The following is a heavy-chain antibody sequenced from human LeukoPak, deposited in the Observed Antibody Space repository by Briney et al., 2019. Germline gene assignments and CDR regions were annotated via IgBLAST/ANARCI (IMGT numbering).Heavy chain of an antibody. J-gene: IGHJ4*02. V-gene: IGHV4-39*01. Sequence: SETLSLTCTVSGGSISSSSYYWGWIRQPPGKGLEWIGSIYYSGSTYYNPSLKSRVTISVDTSKNQFSLKLSSVNAADTAVYYCARLVVATIGNWGQGTLVTVSS. CDR1: GGSISSSSYY. CDR3: ARLVVATIGN. CDR2: IYYSGST. D-gene: IGHD5-12*01.